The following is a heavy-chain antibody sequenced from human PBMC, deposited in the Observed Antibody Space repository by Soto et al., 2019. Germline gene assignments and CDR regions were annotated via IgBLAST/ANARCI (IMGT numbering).Heavy chain of an antibody. CDR2: IYYIGST. D-gene: IGHD3-3*01. J-gene: IGHJ6*02. CDR3: ARIRLLVWLLGDYYYDMDV. Sequence: PSETLSLTCTVSGGCISSGGYYWSWIRPHPRKGLEWIGYIYYIGSTYYNPSLKSRVTISVDTTKNQFSLKVSSVTAAGTAVYYCARIRLLVWLLGDYYYDMDVWGQGTTVTVSS. CDR1: GGCISSGGYY. V-gene: IGHV4-31*03.